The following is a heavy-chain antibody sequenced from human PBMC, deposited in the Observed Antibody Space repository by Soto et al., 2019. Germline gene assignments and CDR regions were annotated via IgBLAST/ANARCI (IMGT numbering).Heavy chain of an antibody. CDR2: INPSGGST. J-gene: IGHJ4*02. CDR1: GYTFSSYY. CDR3: ARASVSGRRFDY. D-gene: IGHD6-19*01. V-gene: IGHV1-46*03. Sequence: QVQLVQSGAEVKKPGASVKVSCKASGYTFSSYYMHWVRQAPGQGLEWMGIINPSGGSTTYAQKFQGRVTMTRDTSTSTVYMELSSLTSEDTAVYYCARASVSGRRFDYLGEGTLVTVSS.